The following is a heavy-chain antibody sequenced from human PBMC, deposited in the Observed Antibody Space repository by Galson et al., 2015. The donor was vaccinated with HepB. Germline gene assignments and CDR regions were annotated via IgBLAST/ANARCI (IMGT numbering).Heavy chain of an antibody. J-gene: IGHJ4*02. CDR1: GYTFTSYY. CDR2: INPSGGST. D-gene: IGHD3-22*01. CDR3: ARDSSFGTYFYYDSSGYPSYYFDY. Sequence: SCKASGYTFTSYYMHWVRQAPGQGLEWMGIINPSGGSTSYAQKFQGRVTMTRDTSTSTVYMELSSLRSEDTAVYYCARDSSFGTYFYYDSSGYPSYYFDYWGQGTLVTVSS. V-gene: IGHV1-46*03.